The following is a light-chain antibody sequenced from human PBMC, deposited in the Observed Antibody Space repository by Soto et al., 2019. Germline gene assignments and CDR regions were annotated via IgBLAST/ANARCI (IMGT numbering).Light chain of an antibody. V-gene: IGKV1-5*01. CDR1: QYIERW. Sequence: DIQITQSPSTLSSSVLDRVTITCLASQYIERWLAWYQQKPGKAPKLLLYDVSSLESGVPSRFSGSGSGTEFILTINGLQPDDFATYFCQQFKSGTWTFGQGTKVDI. CDR3: QQFKSGTWT. CDR2: DVS. J-gene: IGKJ1*01.